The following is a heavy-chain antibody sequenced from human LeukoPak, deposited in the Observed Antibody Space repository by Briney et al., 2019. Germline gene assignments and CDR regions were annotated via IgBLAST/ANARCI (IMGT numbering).Heavy chain of an antibody. Sequence: SETLSLTCTVSGGSISSYYWSWIRQPAGKGLEWIGYIYYSGSTNYNPSLKSRVTISVDTSKNQFSLKLSSVTAADTAVYYCARGDSYYYMDVWGKGTTVTVSS. CDR3: ARGDSYYYMDV. CDR1: GGSISSYY. D-gene: IGHD3-22*01. CDR2: IYYSGST. J-gene: IGHJ6*03. V-gene: IGHV4-59*01.